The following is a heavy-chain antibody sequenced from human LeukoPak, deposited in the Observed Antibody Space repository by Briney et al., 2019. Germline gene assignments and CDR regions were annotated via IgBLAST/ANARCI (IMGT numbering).Heavy chain of an antibody. Sequence: SETLSLTCAVYGGSFSGYYWSWIRQPPGKGLEWIGEINHSGSTNYNPSLKSRVTISLETSKNQFSLKLSSVTAADTAVYYCAGHHPRNTVDFWGQGTLVTVSS. CDR3: AGHHPRNTVDF. CDR2: INHSGST. J-gene: IGHJ4*02. CDR1: GGSFSGYY. V-gene: IGHV4-34*01. D-gene: IGHD2-8*02.